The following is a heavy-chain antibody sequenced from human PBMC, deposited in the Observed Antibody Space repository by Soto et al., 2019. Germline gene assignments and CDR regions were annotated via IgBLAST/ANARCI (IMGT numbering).Heavy chain of an antibody. V-gene: IGHV1-69*13. CDR2: IIPRSAKS. J-gene: IGHJ4*02. D-gene: IGHD2-15*01. Sequence: GASVKVSCKASGDTFSTYSITWMRQAPGRGLEGVGGIIPRSAKSNYAQKFEGRVTITADESTSTAYMELRSLRSDDTAVYYCAREGDMGGALDYWGQGTLVTVSS. CDR1: GDTFSTYS. CDR3: AREGDMGGALDY.